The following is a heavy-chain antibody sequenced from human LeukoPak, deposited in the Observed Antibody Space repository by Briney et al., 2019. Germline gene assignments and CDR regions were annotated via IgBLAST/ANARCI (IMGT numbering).Heavy chain of an antibody. CDR2: IYYSGST. D-gene: IGHD3-10*01. J-gene: IGHJ4*02. CDR3: ARDKFGELNYFDY. V-gene: IGHV4-59*01. CDR1: GGSLSSYY. Sequence: SETLSLTCTVSGGSLSSYYWSWIRQPPGKGLEWIGYIYYSGSTNYNPSLKSRVTISVDTSKNQFSLKLSSVTAADTAVYYCARDKFGELNYFDYWGQGTLVTVSS.